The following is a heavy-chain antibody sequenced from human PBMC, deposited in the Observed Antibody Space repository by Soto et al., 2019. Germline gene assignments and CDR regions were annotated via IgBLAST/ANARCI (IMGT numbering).Heavy chain of an antibody. Sequence: QVQFVQSGAEVKKPGASVKVSCKASGYTFTSYDINWVRQATGQGLEYLGWMNPNSGNTAYVQKFQGRVTMTWDTSITTAYMELSSLRSEDTAVYFCARGIKYGAYSRWFDPWGQGTLVTVSS. V-gene: IGHV1-8*01. J-gene: IGHJ5*02. D-gene: IGHD4-17*01. CDR1: GYTFTSYD. CDR3: ARGIKYGAYSRWFDP. CDR2: MNPNSGNT.